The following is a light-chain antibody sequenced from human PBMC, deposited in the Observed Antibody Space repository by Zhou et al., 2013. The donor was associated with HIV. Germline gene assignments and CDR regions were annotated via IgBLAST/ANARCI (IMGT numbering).Light chain of an antibody. CDR2: AAS. V-gene: IGKV1-12*01. CDR3: QQGNXFPLT. J-gene: IGKJ4*01. Sequence: DIQMTQSPSTLSASVGDRVTITCRASQNINSWLAWYQQKPGKAPNLLIYAASSLQSGVPSRFSGSGSGTVFTLTISSLQPEDFATYYCQQGNXFPLTFGGGTKVEIK. CDR1: QNINSW.